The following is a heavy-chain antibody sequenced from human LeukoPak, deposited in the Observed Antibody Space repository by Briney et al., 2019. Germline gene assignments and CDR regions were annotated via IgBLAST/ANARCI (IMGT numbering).Heavy chain of an antibody. CDR2: ISEDGGSA. Sequence: GGSLRLSCAASGFTFDDYAMHWVRQAPGKGLEWVSLISEDGGSAYYADSVKGRFTISRDNSKNSLYLQMNSLRTEDTALYYCAKDIGYGSGSYYNEGAPDYWGQGTLVTVSS. CDR1: GFTFDDYA. CDR3: AKDIGYGSGSYYNEGAPDY. V-gene: IGHV3-43*02. J-gene: IGHJ4*02. D-gene: IGHD3-10*01.